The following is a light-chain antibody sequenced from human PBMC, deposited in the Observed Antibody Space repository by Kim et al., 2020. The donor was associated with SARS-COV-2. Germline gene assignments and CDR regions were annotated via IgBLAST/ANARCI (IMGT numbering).Light chain of an antibody. CDR3: QQRRAWPWT. J-gene: IGKJ1*01. CDR1: QSVTTF. CDR2: NAS. Sequence: LSPGQRATLSCRASQSVTTFLAWYQQKPGQAPRLLIYNASKRATGIAPRFSGSGSGTDFTLTISSLEPEDFAVYFCQQRRAWPWTFGQGIKVDIK. V-gene: IGKV3-11*01.